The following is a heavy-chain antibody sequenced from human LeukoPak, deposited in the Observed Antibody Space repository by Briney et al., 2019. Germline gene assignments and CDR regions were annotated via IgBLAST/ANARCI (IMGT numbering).Heavy chain of an antibody. V-gene: IGHV1-2*02. D-gene: IGHD3-22*01. CDR1: GYTFTGYY. CDR3: ARDQGGDSSGYYSGAFDI. Sequence: GASVKVSCKASGYTFTGYYMHWVRQAPGQGLEWMGWINPNSGGTNYAQKFQGRVTMTRDTSISTAYMELSSLRSEDTAVYYCARDQGGDSSGYYSGAFDIWGQGTMVTVSS. CDR2: INPNSGGT. J-gene: IGHJ3*02.